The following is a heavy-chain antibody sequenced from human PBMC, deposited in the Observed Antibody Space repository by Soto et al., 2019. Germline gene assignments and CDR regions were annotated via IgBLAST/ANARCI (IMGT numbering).Heavy chain of an antibody. Sequence: PGGSLRLSCAASGFTFSSYGMHWVRQAPGKGLQWVAVIWYDGSNEYYADSVKGRFAISRDNSKNTLYLQMNSLKVEDTAVYYCARDRVDPYYIDYWGQGTLVTVSS. CDR3: ARDRVDPYYIDY. J-gene: IGHJ4*02. CDR2: IWYDGSNE. D-gene: IGHD3-10*01. V-gene: IGHV3-33*01. CDR1: GFTFSSYG.